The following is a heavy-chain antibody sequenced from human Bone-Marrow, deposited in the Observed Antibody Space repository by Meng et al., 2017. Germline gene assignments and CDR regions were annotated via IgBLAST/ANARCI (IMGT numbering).Heavy chain of an antibody. V-gene: IGHV3-33*01. CDR1: GFTFSNYG. CDR2: ISYDGSKK. Sequence: VQRLESGGGGVQPGRSPRLSCAASGFTFSNYGMHWVRQAPGKGLEWVSVISYDGSKKYYADSVKGRFTISRDNSKNTLYLQMNSLRAEDTAVYYCARENSGAWYFDLWGRGTLVTVSS. CDR3: ARENSGAWYFDL. D-gene: IGHD3-10*01. J-gene: IGHJ2*01.